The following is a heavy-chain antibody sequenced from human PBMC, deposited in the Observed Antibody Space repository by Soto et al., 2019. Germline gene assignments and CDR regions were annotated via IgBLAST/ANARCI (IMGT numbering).Heavy chain of an antibody. D-gene: IGHD6-6*01. CDR2: IIPIFGTA. J-gene: IGHJ5*02. CDR1: GGTFSSYA. V-gene: IGHV1-69*06. CDR3: AGGGGADSSSWFDP. Sequence: QVQLVQSGAEVKKPGSSVKVSCKASGGTFSSYAISWVRQAPGQGLEWMGGIIPIFGTANYAQKFQGRVTITADKSTSPAYMGLGSLGSEDTAGYYWAGGGGADSSSWFDPWGQGTLVTVSS.